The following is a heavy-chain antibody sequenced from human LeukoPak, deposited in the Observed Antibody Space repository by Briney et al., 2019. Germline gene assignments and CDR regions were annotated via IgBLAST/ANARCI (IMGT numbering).Heavy chain of an antibody. V-gene: IGHV3-21*01. CDR1: GFTFSSYS. CDR2: ISSSSSYI. J-gene: IGHJ3*02. CDR3: ARTTGGYTVNAFDI. Sequence: PGGSLRLSCAASGFTFSSYSMNWVRQAPGKGLEWVSSISSSSSYIYYADSMKGRFTISRDNAKNSLYLQMNSLRAEDTAVYYCARTTGGYTVNAFDIWGQGTMVTVSS. D-gene: IGHD5-12*01.